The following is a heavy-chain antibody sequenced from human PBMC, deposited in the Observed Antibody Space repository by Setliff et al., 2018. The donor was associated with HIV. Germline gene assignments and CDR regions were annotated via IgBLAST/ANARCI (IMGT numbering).Heavy chain of an antibody. V-gene: IGHV4-34*01. Sequence: SETLSLTCAVYGGSFSGYYWSWIRQPPGKGLEWIGEINHSGSTNYNPSLKSRVTISVDTSKYQFSLKLSSVTAADTAVYYCARGVGEYSSGWYPVQWPYYYYYGMDVWGQGTTVTVSS. D-gene: IGHD6-19*01. CDR2: INHSGST. CDR3: ARGVGEYSSGWYPVQWPYYYYYGMDV. J-gene: IGHJ6*02. CDR1: GGSFSGYY.